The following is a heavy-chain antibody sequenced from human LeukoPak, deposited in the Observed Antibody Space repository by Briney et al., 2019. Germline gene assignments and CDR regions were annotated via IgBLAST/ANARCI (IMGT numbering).Heavy chain of an antibody. Sequence: ASVEVSCKTSGYTLSDYYMHWVRQAPGQGLEWMGWINPNSGATTYAENFQGRVIMTRDTSISTAYMELTSLRSDDTALYYCARGVLRELRGFDYWGQGTLVTVSS. CDR3: ARGVLRELRGFDY. J-gene: IGHJ4*02. V-gene: IGHV1-2*02. D-gene: IGHD1-7*01. CDR1: GYTLSDYY. CDR2: INPNSGAT.